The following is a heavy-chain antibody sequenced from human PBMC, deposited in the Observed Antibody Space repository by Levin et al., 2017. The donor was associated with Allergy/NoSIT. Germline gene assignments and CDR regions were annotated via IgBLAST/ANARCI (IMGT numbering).Heavy chain of an antibody. V-gene: IGHV3-30*03. CDR2: ISYDGSNK. Sequence: GGSLRLSCAASGFTFSSYGMHWVRQAPGKGLEWVAVISYDGSNKYYADSVKGRFTISRDNSKNTLYLQMNSLRAEDAAVYYGGGGQWLVLRAFDIWGQGTMVTVSS. D-gene: IGHD6-19*01. CDR1: GFTFSSYG. J-gene: IGHJ3*02. CDR3: GGGQWLVLRAFDI.